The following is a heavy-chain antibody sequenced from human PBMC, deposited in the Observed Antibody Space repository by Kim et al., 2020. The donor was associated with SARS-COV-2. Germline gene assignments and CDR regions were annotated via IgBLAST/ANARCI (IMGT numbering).Heavy chain of an antibody. CDR1: GGSISSSSYY. CDR2: IYYSGST. D-gene: IGHD2-21*01. J-gene: IGHJ6*02. V-gene: IGHV4-39*01. Sequence: SETLSLTCTVSGGSISSSSYYWGWIRQPPGKGLEWIGSIYYSGSTYYNPSLKSRVTISVDTSKNQFSLKLSSVTAADTAVYYCARPLGNHIPYYYYGMDVWGQGTTVTVSS. CDR3: ARPLGNHIPYYYYGMDV.